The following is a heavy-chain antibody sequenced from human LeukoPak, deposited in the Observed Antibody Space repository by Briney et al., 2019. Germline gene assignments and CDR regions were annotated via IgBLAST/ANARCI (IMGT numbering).Heavy chain of an antibody. V-gene: IGHV4-59*01. Sequence: PSETLSLACTVSGGSISSYYWSWIRQPPGKGLEWIGYIYYSGSTNYNPSLKSRVTISVDTSKNQFSLKLSSVTAADTAVYYCARKGPTGTYLDYWGQGTLVTVSS. D-gene: IGHD1-14*01. J-gene: IGHJ4*02. CDR1: GGSISSYY. CDR3: ARKGPTGTYLDY. CDR2: IYYSGST.